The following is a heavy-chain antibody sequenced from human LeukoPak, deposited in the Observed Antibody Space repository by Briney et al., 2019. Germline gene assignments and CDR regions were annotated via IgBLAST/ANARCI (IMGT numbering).Heavy chain of an antibody. CDR1: GFTFSSYS. V-gene: IGHV3-21*01. Sequence: PGGSLRLSCAASGFTFSSYSMNWVRQAPGKGLEWVSSISSSSSYIYYADSVKGRFTISRDNAKNSLYLQMISLRAEDTAVYYCARKRRDGYNWDHWGQGTLVTVSS. D-gene: IGHD5-24*01. CDR2: ISSSSSYI. J-gene: IGHJ4*02. CDR3: ARKRRDGYNWDH.